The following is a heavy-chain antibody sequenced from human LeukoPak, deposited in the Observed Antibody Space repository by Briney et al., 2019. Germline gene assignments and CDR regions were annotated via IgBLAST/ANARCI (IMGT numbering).Heavy chain of an antibody. J-gene: IGHJ4*02. CDR3: AKESGALGAPLYDY. V-gene: IGHV3-53*01. CDR1: GFTVSSNY. CDR2: ISANGGGT. D-gene: IGHD4/OR15-4a*01. Sequence: PGGSLRLSCAASGFTVSSNYMSWVRQAPGEGLEWVSGISANGGGTYYADSVKGRFTISRDNSKNMLYLQMNSLRAEDTAVYYCAKESGALGAPLYDYWGQGTLVTGSS.